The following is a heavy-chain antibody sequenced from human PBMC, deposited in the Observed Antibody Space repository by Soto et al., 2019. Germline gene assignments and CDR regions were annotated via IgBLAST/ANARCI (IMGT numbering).Heavy chain of an antibody. V-gene: IGHV4-30-4*01. D-gene: IGHD1-20*01. CDR2: IYYSGST. J-gene: IGHJ5*02. Sequence: SETLSLTCTVSGGSISSGDYYWSWVRQPPGKGLEWIGYIYYSGSTYYNPSLKSRVTISVDTSKNQFSLKLSSVTAADTAVYYCASSHRYNWFDPWGQGTLVTVSS. CDR3: ASSHRYNWFDP. CDR1: GGSISSGDYY.